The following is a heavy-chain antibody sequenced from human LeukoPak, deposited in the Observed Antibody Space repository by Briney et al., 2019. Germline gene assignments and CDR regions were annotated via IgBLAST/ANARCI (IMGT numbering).Heavy chain of an antibody. CDR3: AGQYYDILTGYRPLDY. D-gene: IGHD3-9*01. CDR1: GFTFSSCA. V-gene: IGHV3-30-3*01. J-gene: IGHJ4*02. CDR2: ISYHGSNDGSNK. Sequence: GRSLRLSCAASGFTFSSCAMHWIRQTPDKGLEWLAGISYHGSNDGSNKNYADSVRGRFTISRDNSKNTLYLQMNSLKPEDTALYYCAGQYYDILTGYRPLDYWGQGALVTVPS.